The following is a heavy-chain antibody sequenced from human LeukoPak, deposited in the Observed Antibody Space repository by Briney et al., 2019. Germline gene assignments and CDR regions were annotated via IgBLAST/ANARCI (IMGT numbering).Heavy chain of an antibody. D-gene: IGHD6-13*01. V-gene: IGHV4-39*01. CDR3: ARRAGAAAGYYYYMDV. Sequence: SETLSLTCTVSGGSISSSSYYWGWIRQPPGKGLEWIGSIYYSGSTYYNPSLKSRVTISVDTSKNQFSLKLSSVTAADTAVYYCARRAGAAAGYYYYMDVWGKGTTVTVSS. CDR2: IYYSGST. J-gene: IGHJ6*03. CDR1: GGSISSSSYY.